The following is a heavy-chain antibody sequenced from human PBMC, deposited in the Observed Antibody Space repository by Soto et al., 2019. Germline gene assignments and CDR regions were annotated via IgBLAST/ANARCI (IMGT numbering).Heavy chain of an antibody. CDR2: MSYDGSKK. Sequence: QVQLVESGGGVVQPGRSLRLSCAASGFTFSSYGMHWVRQAPGKGLEWVEVMSYDGSKKYQADSVKGRFTISRDNSKNTLYLQMNSLRAEDTAVYYCAKTLYSHDYYYGMDVWGQGTTVTVSS. D-gene: IGHD2-8*01. CDR3: AKTLYSHDYYYGMDV. CDR1: GFTFSSYG. V-gene: IGHV3-30*18. J-gene: IGHJ6*02.